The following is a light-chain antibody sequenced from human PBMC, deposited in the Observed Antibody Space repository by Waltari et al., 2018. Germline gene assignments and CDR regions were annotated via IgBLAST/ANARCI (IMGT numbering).Light chain of an antibody. CDR2: DAS. J-gene: IGKJ5*01. Sequence: EIVLTQSPATLSLSPGDRATLSCRAGQSVANYLAWYQQKPGQAPRLLIYDASYRATGVPARFSGSGSGTDFTLTISSLQAEDVAVYWCQQYITSPVTFGQGTRLEIK. CDR1: QSVANY. V-gene: IGKV3-11*01. CDR3: QQYITSPVT.